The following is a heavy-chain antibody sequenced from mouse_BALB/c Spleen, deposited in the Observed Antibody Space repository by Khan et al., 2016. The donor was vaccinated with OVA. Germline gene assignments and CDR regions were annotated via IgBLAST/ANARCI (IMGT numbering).Heavy chain of an antibody. J-gene: IGHJ3*01. D-gene: IGHD2-10*02. CDR1: GYTFTDYI. CDR2: IYPGSGST. CDR3: ARSPYGNSFAY. V-gene: IGHV1-77*01. Sequence: QVQLQQSGPELVKPGASVKMSCKASGYTFTDYIMSWVKQRTGQGLEWIGEIYPGSGSTYYNEKFKGKATLTADTSSNTASMHLSSLTSEDSAVYFCARSPYGNSFAYWGQGTLVTVSA.